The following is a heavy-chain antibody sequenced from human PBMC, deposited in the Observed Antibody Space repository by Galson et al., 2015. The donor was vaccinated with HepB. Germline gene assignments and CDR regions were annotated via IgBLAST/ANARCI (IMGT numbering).Heavy chain of an antibody. CDR2: IYYSGST. CDR3: ARHRTAPMGAIDS. CDR1: GGSIRNNTYF. V-gene: IGHV4-39*01. Sequence: TLSLTCTVSGGSIRNNTYFWGWIRQPPGKGLEWTGAIYYSGSTYYNPSLKSRVTISVDTSKNQLSLRLTSVTAADTAMYYCARHRTAPMGAIDSWGQGTLVTVSS. D-gene: IGHD1-26*01. J-gene: IGHJ4*02.